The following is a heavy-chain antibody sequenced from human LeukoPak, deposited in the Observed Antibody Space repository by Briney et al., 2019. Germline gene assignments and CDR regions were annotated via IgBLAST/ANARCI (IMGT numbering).Heavy chain of an antibody. CDR2: INSDGSIT. CDR3: ARDAVDTANAV. CDR1: GFTFTTYW. V-gene: IGHV3-74*01. D-gene: IGHD5-18*01. J-gene: IGHJ6*02. Sequence: PRGALRLSCAASGFTFTTYWMHWLRQAPGKGVVGVSHINSDGSITSYADSVKGRFTISRDNSKNTLYLQINSLRAEDTAVYYCARDAVDTANAVWGQGTTVTVSS.